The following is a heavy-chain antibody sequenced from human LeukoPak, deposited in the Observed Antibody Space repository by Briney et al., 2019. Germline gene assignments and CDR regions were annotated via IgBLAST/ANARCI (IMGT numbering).Heavy chain of an antibody. J-gene: IGHJ4*02. CDR2: ISAYNGNT. D-gene: IGHD2-15*01. CDR1: GYTFTNYG. CDR3: AREKLGYCSGGSCYYFDY. Sequence: ASVKVSCKASGYTFTNYGISWVRQAPGQGLEWMGWISAYNGNTSYAQKIQGRVTMTTDTSTSTAYMELRSLRSDDTAVYYCAREKLGYCSGGSCYYFDYWGQGTLVTVSS. V-gene: IGHV1-18*01.